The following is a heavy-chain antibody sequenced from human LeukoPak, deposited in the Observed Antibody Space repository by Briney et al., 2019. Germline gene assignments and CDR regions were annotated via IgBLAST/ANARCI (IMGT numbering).Heavy chain of an antibody. V-gene: IGHV4-34*01. Sequence: PSETLSLTCAVYGGSFSGYYWTWIRQPPGKGLEWIGEINHSGSTYYNPSLKSRVTISVDTSKNQFSLKLSSVTAADTAVYYCARGVVLRFWAHGGQETLVTVSS. CDR2: INHSGST. J-gene: IGHJ4*02. CDR1: GGSFSGYY. D-gene: IGHD3-3*01. CDR3: ARGVVLRFWAH.